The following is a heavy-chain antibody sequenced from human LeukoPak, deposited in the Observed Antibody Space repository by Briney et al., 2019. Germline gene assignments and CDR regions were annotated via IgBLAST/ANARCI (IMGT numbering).Heavy chain of an antibody. CDR2: ISSSGSTI. J-gene: IGHJ6*03. CDR1: GFTFSDYY. CDR3: AREMAPGYCTNDVCYGGVDYYYNYYMDV. Sequence: GGPLRLSCAASGFTFSDYYMSWIRQAPGKGLEWVSYISSSGSTIYYADSVKGRFTISRDNDESSLYLQMNSLRAEDTAVYYCAREMAPGYCTNDVCYGGVDYYYNYYMDVWGKGTTVTVSS. D-gene: IGHD2-8*01. V-gene: IGHV3-11*04.